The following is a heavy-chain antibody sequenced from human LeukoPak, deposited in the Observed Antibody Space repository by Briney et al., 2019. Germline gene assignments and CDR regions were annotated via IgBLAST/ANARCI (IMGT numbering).Heavy chain of an antibody. Sequence: SETLSLTCSASGGSMNTFYWTWIRQPAGKGLEWIGRVYTSGFTKYNPSFWSRVSMSVDTSKKQLSLMLTSLTAADTAVYYRARETLVGTTNYFDYWGQGALVTVSS. CDR3: ARETLVGTTNYFDY. V-gene: IGHV4-4*07. D-gene: IGHD1-14*01. CDR1: GGSMNTFY. CDR2: VYTSGFT. J-gene: IGHJ4*02.